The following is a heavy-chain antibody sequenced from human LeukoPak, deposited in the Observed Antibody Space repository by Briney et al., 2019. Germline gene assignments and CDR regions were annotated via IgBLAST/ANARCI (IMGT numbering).Heavy chain of an antibody. CDR2: FDPENGET. CDR3: ARDTTPTPPHNYYDSSGYYYY. J-gene: IGHJ4*02. D-gene: IGHD3-22*01. V-gene: IGHV1-24*01. Sequence: GASVKVSCKVSGYTLTELSMHWVRQAPGKGLEWMGGFDPENGETIYAQKLQGRVTMTTDTSTSTAYMELRSLRSDDTAVYYCARDTTPTPPHNYYDSSGYYYYWGQGTLVTVSS. CDR1: GYTLTELS.